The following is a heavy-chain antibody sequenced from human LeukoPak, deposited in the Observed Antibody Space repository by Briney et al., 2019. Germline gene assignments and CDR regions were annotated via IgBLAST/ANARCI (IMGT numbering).Heavy chain of an antibody. CDR1: GVSISSSSYY. J-gene: IGHJ4*02. D-gene: IGHD3-9*01. CDR2: IYYSGST. Sequence: SETLSLTCTVSGVSISSSSYYWGWLRQPPGKGLEWIGSIYYSGSTYYNPSLKSRVTISVDQPKNQFSLKLSSVTAADTAVYYCARQRYFDWLSPFDYWGQGTLVTVSS. CDR3: ARQRYFDWLSPFDY. V-gene: IGHV4-39*01.